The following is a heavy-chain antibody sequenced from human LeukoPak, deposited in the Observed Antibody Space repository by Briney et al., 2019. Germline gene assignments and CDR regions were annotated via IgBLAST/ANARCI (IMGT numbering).Heavy chain of an antibody. CDR2: IGGSGSST. V-gene: IGHV3-23*01. J-gene: IGHJ4*02. D-gene: IGHD2-15*01. CDR1: GFTFSNYA. Sequence: GGSLRLSCAASGFTFSNYAMSWVRQAPGKGLEWVTAIGGSGSSTYYADSVKGRFTISRDNSKNTLCLQMNSLRAEDTAVYYCATGSGSWGQGTRVTVSS. CDR3: ATGSGS.